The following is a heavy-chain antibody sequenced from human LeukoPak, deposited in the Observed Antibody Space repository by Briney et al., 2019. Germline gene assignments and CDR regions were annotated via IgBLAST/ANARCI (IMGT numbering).Heavy chain of an antibody. CDR2: IIPILGIA. J-gene: IGHJ4*02. Sequence: ASVTVSCTASGGTFSSDAISWGRQAPGQGLEWMGRIIPILGIANYAQTLQGRVTITENKSTSTAYMELSSLTSEDTAVYYCAREWGVSGSSTSCVNYWGQRTPVTASS. CDR3: AREWGVSGSSTSCVNY. V-gene: IGHV1-69*04. D-gene: IGHD2-2*01. CDR1: GGTFSSDA.